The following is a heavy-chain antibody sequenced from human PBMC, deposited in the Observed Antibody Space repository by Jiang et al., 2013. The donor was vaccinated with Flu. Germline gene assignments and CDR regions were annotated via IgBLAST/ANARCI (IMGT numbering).Heavy chain of an antibody. V-gene: IGHV6-1*01. J-gene: IGHJ6*02. Sequence: QTLSLTCAISGDSVSSNSAAWNWIRQFPSRGLEWLGRTYYRSKWYNDYAVSVKSRITINPDTSKNQFSLQLNSVTPEDTAVYYCARDLTESYYCSGGSCYPYYYYGMDVWGQGTTVTVSS. D-gene: IGHD2-15*01. CDR3: ARDLTESYYCSGGSCYPYYYYGMDV. CDR1: GDSVSSNSAA. CDR2: TYYRSKWYN.